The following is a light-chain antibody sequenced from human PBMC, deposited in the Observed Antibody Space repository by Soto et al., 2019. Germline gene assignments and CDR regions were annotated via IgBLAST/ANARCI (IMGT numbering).Light chain of an antibody. Sequence: EVVLTQSPATLSVSPGERATLSCRASQSVSGYLAWYQHRPGQSPRLLIYQTSLRAAGIPARFSASGSGTDFTLTISDVQPEDFALYYCHQRQSWPRTFGQGTKVDIK. CDR3: HQRQSWPRT. CDR2: QTS. V-gene: IGKV3-11*01. J-gene: IGKJ1*01. CDR1: QSVSGY.